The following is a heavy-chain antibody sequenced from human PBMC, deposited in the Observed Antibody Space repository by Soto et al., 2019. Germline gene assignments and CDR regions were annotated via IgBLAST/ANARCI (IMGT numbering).Heavy chain of an antibody. CDR1: GFTVSSNY. CDR2: IYSGGST. V-gene: IGHV3-66*01. D-gene: IGHD6-13*01. J-gene: IGHJ4*02. Sequence: GGSLRLSCAASGFTVSSNYMSWVRQAPGKGLEWVSVIYSGGSTYYADSVKGRFTISRDNSKNTLYLQMNSLRAEDTAVYYCARDLVRAAAGIFDYWGQGTLVTVSS. CDR3: ARDLVRAAAGIFDY.